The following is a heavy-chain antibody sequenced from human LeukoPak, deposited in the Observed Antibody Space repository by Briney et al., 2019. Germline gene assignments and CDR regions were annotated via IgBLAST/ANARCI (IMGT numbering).Heavy chain of an antibody. CDR1: GFTFSSYG. D-gene: IGHD3-10*01. CDR2: ISYDGSNK. CDR3: AKLSFSGYV. V-gene: IGHV3-30*18. Sequence: GRSLRLSCAASGFTFSSYGMHWVRQAPGKGLAWVAVISYDGSNKYYADSVKGRFTISRDNSKNTLYLQMNSLRAEDTAVYYCAKLSFSGYVWGQGTLVTVSS. J-gene: IGHJ4*02.